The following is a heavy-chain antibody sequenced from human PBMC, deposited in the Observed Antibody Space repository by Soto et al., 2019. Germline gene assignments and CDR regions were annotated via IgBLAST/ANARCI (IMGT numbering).Heavy chain of an antibody. J-gene: IGHJ3*01. Sequence: SETLSLTCTVSGGSIGTGDYYWSWIRQSPGKGLQWTGYIFHSGETYYTPSLESRLIISIDASKNQFSLNLKSVTAADTAVYFCARAHFVLGGFDVWGPGTVVTVTS. CDR2: IFHSGET. CDR1: GGSIGTGDYY. D-gene: IGHD2-15*01. CDR3: ARAHFVLGGFDV. V-gene: IGHV4-30-4*08.